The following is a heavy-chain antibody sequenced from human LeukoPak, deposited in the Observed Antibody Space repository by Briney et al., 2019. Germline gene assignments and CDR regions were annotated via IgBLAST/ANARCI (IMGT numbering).Heavy chain of an antibody. Sequence: PSETLSLTCTVSGGSISSSSYYWSWIRQPPGKGLEWIGEINHSGSTNYNPSLKSRVTISVDTSKNQFSLKLSSVTAADTAVYYCARSPYYDFWARPFDYWGQGTLVTVSS. CDR1: GGSISSSSYY. CDR2: INHSGST. CDR3: ARSPYYDFWARPFDY. V-gene: IGHV4-39*07. D-gene: IGHD3-3*01. J-gene: IGHJ4*02.